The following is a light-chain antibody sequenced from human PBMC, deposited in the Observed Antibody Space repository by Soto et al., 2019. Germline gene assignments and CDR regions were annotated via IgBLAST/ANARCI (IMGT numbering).Light chain of an antibody. CDR1: QDISSY. J-gene: IGKJ4*01. CDR3: QQLNKYPST. V-gene: IGKV1-9*01. CDR2: AAS. Sequence: IQLTQSPSSLSASVGDRVTITCRASQDISSYLGWYQQKPGKAPKLLIYAASTLQREVPTRFSGSGSGTDFTLTINRLQPEDFSTYFCQQLNKYPSTVGGGTKVEIK.